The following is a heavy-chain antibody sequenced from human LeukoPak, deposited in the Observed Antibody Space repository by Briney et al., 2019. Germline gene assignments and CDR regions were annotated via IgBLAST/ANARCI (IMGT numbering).Heavy chain of an antibody. CDR2: ISGSGGST. J-gene: IGHJ6*02. V-gene: IGHV3-23*01. Sequence: GGSLRLSCAASGFTFSSYAMSWVRQAPGKGLEWVSAISGSGGSTYYADSVKGRFTISRDNSKNTLYLRMNSLRAEDTAVYYCAKPPFFLDYYYGMDVWGQGTTVTVSS. CDR1: GFTFSSYA. CDR3: AKPPFFLDYYYGMDV.